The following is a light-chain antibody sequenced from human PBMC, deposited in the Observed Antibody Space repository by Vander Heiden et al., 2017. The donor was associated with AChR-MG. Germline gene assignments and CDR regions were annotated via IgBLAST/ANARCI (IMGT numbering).Light chain of an antibody. V-gene: IGKV1-39*01. CDR2: KTS. CDR1: QTISNY. CDR3: QQSFSTPLT. J-gene: IGKJ4*01. Sequence: DIQMTQSPSSLSASVGDRVSITCRASQTISNYLNWYQQRPGKAPNLVISKTSRFERGVPSRFNGFRSGTDFTLTIDNLQPEDFALYFCQQSFSTPLTFGGGTKVEIK.